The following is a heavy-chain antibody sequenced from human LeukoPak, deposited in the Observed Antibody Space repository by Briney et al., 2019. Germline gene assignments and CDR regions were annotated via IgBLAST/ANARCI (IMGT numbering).Heavy chain of an antibody. CDR1: GGTFSSYA. V-gene: IGHV1-69*05. CDR2: IIPIFGTA. J-gene: IGHJ5*02. Sequence: SVKVSCKASGGTFSSYAISWVRQAPGQGLEWMGGIIPIFGTANYAQKFQGRVTMTTDTSTSTAYMELRSLRSDDTAVYYCARDRYYDFWSGYSPWFDPWGQGTLITVSS. CDR3: ARDRYYDFWSGYSPWFDP. D-gene: IGHD3-3*01.